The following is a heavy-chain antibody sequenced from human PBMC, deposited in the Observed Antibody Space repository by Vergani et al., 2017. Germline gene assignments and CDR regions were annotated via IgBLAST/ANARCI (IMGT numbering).Heavy chain of an antibody. J-gene: IGHJ4*02. V-gene: IGHV5-51*01. D-gene: IGHD6-6*01. CDR1: GYSFTSYW. Sequence: EVQLVQSGAEVKKPGESLKISCKGSGYSFTSYWIGWVRQMPGKGLEWMGIIYPGDSDTRYSRSFQGQVTIAADKSISTAYLQWSSLKASDTAMYYCARLIRSGRSSSSPEDEEGVIYWGQGTLVTVSS. CDR3: ARLIRSGRSSSSPEDEEGVIY. CDR2: IYPGDSDT.